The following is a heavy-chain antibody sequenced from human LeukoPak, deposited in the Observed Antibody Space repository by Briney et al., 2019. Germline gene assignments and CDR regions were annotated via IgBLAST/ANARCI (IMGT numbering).Heavy chain of an antibody. D-gene: IGHD5-18*01. J-gene: IGHJ4*02. V-gene: IGHV5-51*01. CDR3: ARRGEAMDPFDY. CDR1: GYSFTSYW. Sequence: GESLRISCKDSGYSFTSYWIGWVRQMPGKGLEWMGIIYPGDSDTRYSPSFQGQVTISADKSINTAYLQWSSLKASDTAIYYCARRGEAMDPFDYWGQGTLVTVSS. CDR2: IYPGDSDT.